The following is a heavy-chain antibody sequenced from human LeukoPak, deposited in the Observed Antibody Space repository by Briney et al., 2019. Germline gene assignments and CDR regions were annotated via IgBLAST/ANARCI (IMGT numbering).Heavy chain of an antibody. CDR1: GGSISSYY. J-gene: IGHJ4*02. CDR3: AREGKLTGYFGGLGFNY. Sequence: PSETLSLTCTVSGGSISSYYWSWIRQAPGKGLEWIANIDYSGNTIYNPALKSRVTMPVDTSKNQFSLNLTSVTAADTAVYYCAREGKLTGYFGGLGFNYWGQGILVTVSS. D-gene: IGHD6-19*01. V-gene: IGHV4-59*01. CDR2: IDYSGNT.